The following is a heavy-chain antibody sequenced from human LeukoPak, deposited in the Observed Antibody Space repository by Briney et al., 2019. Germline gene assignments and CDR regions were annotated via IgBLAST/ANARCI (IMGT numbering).Heavy chain of an antibody. V-gene: IGHV3-30*04. CDR1: GFTFSSYF. J-gene: IGHJ4*02. D-gene: IGHD6-19*01. CDR3: ARDSAVAGTPTPPSDY. CDR2: IPNDGRNK. Sequence: GGSLRLSCQASGFTFSSYFLHWVRQPPGKGLAWVAVIPNDGRNKSYADSVKGRFTISRDNSKNTLYLQMNSLRAEDTAVYDCARDSAVAGTPTPPSDYWGQGTLVTVSS.